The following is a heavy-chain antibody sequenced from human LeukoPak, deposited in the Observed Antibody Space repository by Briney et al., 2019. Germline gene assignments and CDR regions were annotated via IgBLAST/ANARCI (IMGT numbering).Heavy chain of an antibody. D-gene: IGHD6-19*01. CDR1: GYTFTTYG. J-gene: IGHJ4*02. V-gene: IGHV1-18*01. CDR3: ARIATPPGITVLQVFDY. CDR2: ISAYNGNT. Sequence: ASVKVSCKASGYTFTTYGISWVRQAPGQALEWMGWISAYNGNTDYAQKLQGRVTMTTDTSTSTAYMEVRSLRSDDTAVYYCARIATPPGITVLQVFDYWGQGTLVTVSS.